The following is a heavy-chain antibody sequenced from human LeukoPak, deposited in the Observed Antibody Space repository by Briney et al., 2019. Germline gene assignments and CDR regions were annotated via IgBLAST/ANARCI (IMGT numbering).Heavy chain of an antibody. V-gene: IGHV3-48*04. D-gene: IGHD4-11*01. CDR3: ARDALTTSDYMDV. CDR1: GFTFSSYS. Sequence: GGSLRLSCAASGFTFSSYSMNWVRQAPGKGLEWVSYISSSSSTIYYADSVKGRFTISRDNAKNSLYLQMNSLGAEDTAVYYCARDALTTSDYMDVWGKGTTVTVSS. J-gene: IGHJ6*03. CDR2: ISSSSSTI.